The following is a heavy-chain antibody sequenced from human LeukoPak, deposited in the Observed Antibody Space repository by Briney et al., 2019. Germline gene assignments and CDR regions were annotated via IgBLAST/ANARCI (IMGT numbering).Heavy chain of an antibody. V-gene: IGHV3-64*01. Sequence: GGSLRLSCAASGFTFSSYAMHWVRQAPGKGLEYVSAISSNGGSTYYANSVKGRFTISRDNSKNTLYLQMNSLRAEDTAVYYCARVVITFGGDPSDYWGQGTLVTVSS. CDR1: GFTFSSYA. J-gene: IGHJ4*02. D-gene: IGHD3-16*01. CDR3: ARVVITFGGDPSDY. CDR2: ISSNGGST.